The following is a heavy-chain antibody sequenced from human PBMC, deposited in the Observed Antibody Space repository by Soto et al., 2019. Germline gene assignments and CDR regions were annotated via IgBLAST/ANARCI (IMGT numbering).Heavy chain of an antibody. D-gene: IGHD3-22*01. CDR3: ARGRDSSGYYYDY. CDR2: INHSGST. CDR1: VGSFSGYY. J-gene: IGHJ4*02. Sequence: SETLSLTCAFYVGSFSGYYWSWIRQPPGKGLEWIGEINHSGSTNYNPSLKSRVTISVDTSKNQFSLKLSSVTAADTAVYYCARGRDSSGYYYDYWGQGTMVTVSS. V-gene: IGHV4-34*01.